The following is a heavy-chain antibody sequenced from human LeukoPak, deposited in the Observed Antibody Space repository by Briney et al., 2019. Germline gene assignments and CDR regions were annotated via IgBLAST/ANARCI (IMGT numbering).Heavy chain of an antibody. CDR1: GGSISSSGYY. Sequence: SETLSLTCTVSGGSISSSGYYWGWIRQPPGKGLEWIGSIYYSGSTYYNPSLKSRVTISVDTSKNQFSLKLSSVTAADTAVYYCARQVYGGSYHFDYWGQGTLVTVSS. CDR2: IYYSGST. J-gene: IGHJ4*02. CDR3: ARQVYGGSYHFDY. D-gene: IGHD1-26*01. V-gene: IGHV4-39*01.